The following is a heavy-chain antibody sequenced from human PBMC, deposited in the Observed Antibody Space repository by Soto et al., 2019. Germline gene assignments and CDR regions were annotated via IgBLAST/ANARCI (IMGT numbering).Heavy chain of an antibody. Sequence: QVQLVESGGGVVQPGRSLRLSCAASGFTFSNYAMHWVRQAPGKGLEWVAIISYDVSNKYYADSVTGRFTISRDNSKNTLYLQMNSLRTEDTAVYYCARGGDYLVGKFDYWGQGTLVTVSS. CDR3: ARGGDYLVGKFDY. J-gene: IGHJ4*02. D-gene: IGHD4-17*01. CDR1: GFTFSNYA. CDR2: ISYDVSNK. V-gene: IGHV3-30-3*01.